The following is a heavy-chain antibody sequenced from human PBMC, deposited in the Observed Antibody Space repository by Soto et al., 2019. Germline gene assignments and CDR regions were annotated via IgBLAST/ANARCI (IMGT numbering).Heavy chain of an antibody. Sequence: QVQLVQSGPEVKKPGASVKVSCKASGYSFTSYGISWVRQAPGQGLEWMGWISTYNGNTNYAQKLQGRVTMTTDTSTSKAYMERRRLRSDDTAVYYCARGPYYDILTGYHSPSFDSWGQGTLVTVSS. CDR1: GYSFTSYG. V-gene: IGHV1-18*01. D-gene: IGHD3-9*01. J-gene: IGHJ4*02. CDR2: ISTYNGNT. CDR3: ARGPYYDILTGYHSPSFDS.